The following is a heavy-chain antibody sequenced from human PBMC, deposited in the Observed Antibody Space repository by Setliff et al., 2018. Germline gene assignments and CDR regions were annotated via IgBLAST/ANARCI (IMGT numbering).Heavy chain of an antibody. Sequence: SETLSLTCTVSGASITSGVYYWSWIRQHPGKGLEWIGYIYHNGNTYYNPSLXSRVTXXXXXXXXXXXXXXXXXXXXXXXXXXCARALYNWNYAGYFDYWXQGTLVTVSS. D-gene: IGHD1-7*01. CDR2: IYHNGNT. V-gene: IGHV4-31*03. CDR3: CARALYNWNYAGYFDY. CDR1: GASITSGVYY. J-gene: IGHJ4*02.